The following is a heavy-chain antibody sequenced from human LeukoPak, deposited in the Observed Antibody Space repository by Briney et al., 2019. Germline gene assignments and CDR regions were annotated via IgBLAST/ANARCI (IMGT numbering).Heavy chain of an antibody. J-gene: IGHJ4*02. CDR3: ARDSSNAADY. D-gene: IGHD6-13*01. Sequence: GGSLRLSCAASGFTFSGYGMYWVRQAPGKGLEWVAVIWYDGSNKYYAESVKGRFIISRDNSENTLYLQMNSLRVEDTAVYYCARDSSNAADYWGQGTLVTVSS. V-gene: IGHV3-33*07. CDR1: GFTFSGYG. CDR2: IWYDGSNK.